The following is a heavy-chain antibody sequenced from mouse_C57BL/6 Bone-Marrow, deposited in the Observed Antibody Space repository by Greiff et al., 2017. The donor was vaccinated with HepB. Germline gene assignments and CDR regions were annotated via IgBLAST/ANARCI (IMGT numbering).Heavy chain of an antibody. Sequence: EVQLQQSGPELVKPGASVKISCKASGYTFTDYYMNWVKQSHGKSLEWIGDINPNNGGTSYNQKFKGKATLTVDKSSSTAYMELRSLTSEDSAVYYCARWDYYGSSYGYFDVWGTGTTVTVSS. V-gene: IGHV1-26*01. CDR2: INPNNGGT. CDR3: ARWDYYGSSYGYFDV. D-gene: IGHD1-1*01. CDR1: GYTFTDYY. J-gene: IGHJ1*03.